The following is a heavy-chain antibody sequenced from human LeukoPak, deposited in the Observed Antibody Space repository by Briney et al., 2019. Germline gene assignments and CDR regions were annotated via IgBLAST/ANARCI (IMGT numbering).Heavy chain of an antibody. D-gene: IGHD3-10*01. V-gene: IGHV1-2*02. Sequence: GASVKVSCKASGYTFTGYYMHWVRQAPGQGLEWMGWINPNSGGTNYAQKFQGRVTMTRDTSISTAYMELSRLRSDDTAVYYCARDAYTMVRGYHNPSGYWGQGTLVTVSS. J-gene: IGHJ4*02. CDR3: ARDAYTMVRGYHNPSGY. CDR2: INPNSGGT. CDR1: GYTFTGYY.